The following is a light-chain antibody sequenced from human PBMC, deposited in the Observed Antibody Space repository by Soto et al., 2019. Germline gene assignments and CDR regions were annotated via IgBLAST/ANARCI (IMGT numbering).Light chain of an antibody. Sequence: EIVMTQSPATLSVSPGERATLSCRASQSVGRNLAWYQQKPGQAPRLLISGASTRATDIPARFSGSGSGTDFSLTISGVEPEDSAVYYCQQYGASPFTFGPGTRLEI. CDR3: QQYGASPFT. CDR2: GAS. V-gene: IGKV3-15*01. J-gene: IGKJ3*01. CDR1: QSVGRN.